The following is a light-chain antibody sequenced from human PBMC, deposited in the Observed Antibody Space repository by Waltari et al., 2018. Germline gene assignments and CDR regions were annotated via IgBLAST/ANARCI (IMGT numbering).Light chain of an antibody. CDR3: SSFTSSSVYV. Sequence: QSALTQPASVSGSPGQSITIPCTGTSRDVGGFHYVSWYQQYPGKAPKLMIFEVSNRPSGVSNRFSGSKSGNTASLTISGLQAEDEADYYCSSFTSSSVYVFGTGTKVTVL. CDR1: SRDVGGFHY. CDR2: EVS. V-gene: IGLV2-14*01. J-gene: IGLJ1*01.